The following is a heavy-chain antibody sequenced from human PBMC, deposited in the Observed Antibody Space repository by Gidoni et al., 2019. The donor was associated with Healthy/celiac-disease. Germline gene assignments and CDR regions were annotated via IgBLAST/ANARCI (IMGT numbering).Heavy chain of an antibody. V-gene: IGHV1-46*01. CDR2: INPSGGST. J-gene: IGHJ4*02. CDR3: ARAESHYYDSSGYPQSFDY. D-gene: IGHD3-22*01. CDR1: GYTFTSYY. Sequence: QVQLVQSGAEVKKPGASVKVSCKASGYTFTSYYMHWVRQAPGQGLEWMGIINPSGGSTSYAQKFQGRVTMTRDTSTSTVYMELSSLRSEDTAVYYCARAESHYYDSSGYPQSFDYWGQGTLVTVSS.